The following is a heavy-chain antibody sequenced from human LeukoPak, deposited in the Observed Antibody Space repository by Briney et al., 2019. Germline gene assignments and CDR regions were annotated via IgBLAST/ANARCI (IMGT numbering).Heavy chain of an antibody. J-gene: IGHJ4*02. Sequence: SETLSLTCAVYGGSFSGHYWTWIRQAPGKGLEWIGESTHTGSTNYNPSLKSRVTISVDTSKNQFSLKLTSVSAADTTVYHCARGRTGAAALDFWGPGTLVTVSS. V-gene: IGHV4-34*01. CDR3: ARGRTGAAALDF. CDR2: STHTGST. D-gene: IGHD2-2*01. CDR1: GGSFSGHY.